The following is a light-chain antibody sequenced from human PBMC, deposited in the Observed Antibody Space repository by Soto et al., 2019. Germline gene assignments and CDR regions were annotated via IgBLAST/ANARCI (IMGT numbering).Light chain of an antibody. J-gene: IGKJ5*01. CDR2: DAT. V-gene: IGKV1-33*01. CDR1: QDISRY. Sequence: DIQMTQSPSSLSASVGDRVTITCQASQDISRYLNWYQQKPGKAPKLLIYDATNLEKGVPSRFSGSGSGTDFTFTISNLQPEDIATYFCQHCHNFPITFGQGTRLEIK. CDR3: QHCHNFPIT.